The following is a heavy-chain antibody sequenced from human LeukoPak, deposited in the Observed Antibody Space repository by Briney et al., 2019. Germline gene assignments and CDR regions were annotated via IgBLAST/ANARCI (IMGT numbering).Heavy chain of an antibody. Sequence: PSETLSLTCTVSGGSISSSSYYWGWLRQPPGKGLEWIGSIYYSGSTYYNPSLKSRVTISVDTSKNQFSLKLSSVTAADTAVYYCARHRKNNYDFWSGQTNWFDPWGQGTLVTVSS. D-gene: IGHD3-3*01. V-gene: IGHV4-39*01. CDR1: GGSISSSSYY. J-gene: IGHJ5*02. CDR3: ARHRKNNYDFWSGQTNWFDP. CDR2: IYYSGST.